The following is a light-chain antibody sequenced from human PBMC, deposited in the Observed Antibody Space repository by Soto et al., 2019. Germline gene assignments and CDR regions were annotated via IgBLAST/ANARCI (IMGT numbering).Light chain of an antibody. CDR3: QQYDSSTWT. J-gene: IGKJ1*01. CDR1: QSVSSTS. CDR2: DTY. Sequence: IVLPQSPGTLSLSPGERAILSCRASQSVSSTSFAWYQLRPGQAPRLLIYDTYARAGGIPARFSGSGSGTDFILTIDRLEPEDFAVYFCQQYDSSTWTFGQGTKVDI. V-gene: IGKV3-20*01.